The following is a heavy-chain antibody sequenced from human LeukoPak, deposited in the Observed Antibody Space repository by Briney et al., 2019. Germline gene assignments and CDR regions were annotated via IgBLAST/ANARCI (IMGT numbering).Heavy chain of an antibody. CDR1: GGSISSGDYY. Sequence: SETLSLTCTVSGGSISSGDYYWSWIRQPPGKGLEWIGYIYYSGSTYYNPSLKSRVTISVDTSKNQFSLKLSSVTAADTAVYYCAATYYYDSSGYYPDYWGQGTLVTVSS. J-gene: IGHJ4*02. CDR2: IYYSGST. CDR3: AATYYYDSSGYYPDY. D-gene: IGHD3-22*01. V-gene: IGHV4-30-4*01.